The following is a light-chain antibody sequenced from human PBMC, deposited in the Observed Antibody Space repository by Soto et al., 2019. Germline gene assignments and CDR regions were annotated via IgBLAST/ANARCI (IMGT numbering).Light chain of an antibody. J-gene: IGLJ2*01. V-gene: IGLV2-14*01. CDR2: DVS. CDR3: SSYTSSSTVV. Sequence: QSALTQPASVSGSPGQSITISCTGTISDVGGYNYVSWYQQHPGKAPKLMIYDVSNRPSGVSNRFSGSKSGNTASLTISGLPAEDEADYYCSSYTSSSTVVFGGGTQLTVL. CDR1: ISDVGGYNY.